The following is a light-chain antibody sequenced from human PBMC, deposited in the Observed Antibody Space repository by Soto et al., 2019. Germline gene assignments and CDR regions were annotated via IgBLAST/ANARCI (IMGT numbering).Light chain of an antibody. CDR2: AAS. CDR1: QTISTY. Sequence: DIQMTQSPSSLSASVGDIVTITCRASQTISTYLNWYQQEPGKAPQLLIYAASSLQSGVPSRFSGSGSGTDFTLTISSLQPEDFAAYYCQQSHGIPYTFGQGTKLAIK. J-gene: IGKJ2*01. V-gene: IGKV1-39*01. CDR3: QQSHGIPYT.